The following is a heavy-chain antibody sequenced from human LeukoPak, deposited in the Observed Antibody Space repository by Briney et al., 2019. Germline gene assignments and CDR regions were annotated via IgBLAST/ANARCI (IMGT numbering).Heavy chain of an antibody. Sequence: GGSLRLSCAASGFTFSNYWMHWVRQAPGKGLVWVSGTRSTGSSTSYADSVKGRFTISRDNTKNTLYLQMNSLRDEDTAVYYCATLYGGLDIWGQGTMVTVSS. D-gene: IGHD4/OR15-4a*01. CDR2: TRSTGSST. CDR1: GFTFSNYW. CDR3: ATLYGGLDI. J-gene: IGHJ3*02. V-gene: IGHV3-74*01.